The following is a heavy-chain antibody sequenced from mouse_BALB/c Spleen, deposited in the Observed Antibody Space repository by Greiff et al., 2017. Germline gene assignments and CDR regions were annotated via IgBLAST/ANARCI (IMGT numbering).Heavy chain of an antibody. Sequence: QVQLKQSGAELMKPGASVKISCKATGYTFSSYWIEWVKQRPGHGLEWIGEILPGSGSTNYNEKFKGKATFTADTSSNTAYMQLSSLTSEDSAVYYCARGDGYRAMDYWGQGTSVTVSS. V-gene: IGHV1-9*01. CDR2: ILPGSGST. D-gene: IGHD2-3*01. CDR1: GYTFSSYW. CDR3: ARGDGYRAMDY. J-gene: IGHJ4*01.